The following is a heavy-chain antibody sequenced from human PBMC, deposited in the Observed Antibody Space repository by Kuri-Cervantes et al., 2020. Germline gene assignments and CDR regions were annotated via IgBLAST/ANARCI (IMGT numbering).Heavy chain of an antibody. CDR2: IDWDDDK. CDR1: GFSLTTRGMC. CDR3: ARLKGWNMDV. J-gene: IGHJ6*03. Sequence: SGPTLVKPTQTLTLTCTFSGFSLTTRGMCVSWIRQPPGKALEWLALIDWDDDKYYSSSMTTRLSISKDTSKNQVVLTMTNMDPVDTATYYCARLKGWNMDVWGKGTTVTVSS. D-gene: IGHD3-3*01. V-gene: IGHV2-70*01.